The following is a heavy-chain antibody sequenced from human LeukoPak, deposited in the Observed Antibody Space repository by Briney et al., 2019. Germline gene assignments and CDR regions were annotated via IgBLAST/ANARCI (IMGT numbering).Heavy chain of an antibody. D-gene: IGHD2-2*02. Sequence: ASVKVSCKASGYTFTSYGISWVRQAPGQGLEWMGWISAYNGNTNYAQKLQGRVTMTTDTSTSTAYMELRSLRSDDTAVYYCARVTAWGTCSSTSCYMFWPQPAHSAFEGGSPFDPWGQGTLVTASS. CDR3: ARVTAWGTCSSTSCYMFWPQPAHSAFEGGSPFDP. CDR1: GYTFTSYG. CDR2: ISAYNGNT. J-gene: IGHJ5*02. V-gene: IGHV1-18*01.